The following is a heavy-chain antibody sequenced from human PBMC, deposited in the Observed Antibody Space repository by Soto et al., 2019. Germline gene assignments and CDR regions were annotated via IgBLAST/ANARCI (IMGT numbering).Heavy chain of an antibody. CDR1: GFTFSSYS. V-gene: IGHV3-48*02. CDR2: ISSSSSTI. J-gene: IGHJ6*02. Sequence: GGSLRLSXAGSGFTFSSYSMNWVRQAPGKGLPWCSHISSSSSTIYYADSEKGRFTISRDNAKNSLYLKMNSLTDEDTAVYYCAGAPAYSSGWGYYYYYGMDVWGQGTTVTVSS. CDR3: AGAPAYSSGWGYYYYYGMDV. D-gene: IGHD6-19*01.